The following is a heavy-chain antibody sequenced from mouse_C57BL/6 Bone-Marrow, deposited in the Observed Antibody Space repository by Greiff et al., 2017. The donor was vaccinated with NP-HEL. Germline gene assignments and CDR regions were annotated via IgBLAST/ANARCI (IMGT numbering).Heavy chain of an antibody. CDR3: ARDGRGSLRVPVVSDWCKVLTKQEYYFDY. CDR1: GYTFTDYY. D-gene: IGHD1-1*01. CDR2: INPNNGGT. V-gene: IGHV1-26*01. Sequence: EVQLQQSGPELVKPGASVKISCKASGYTFTDYYMNWVKQSHGKSLEWIGDINPNNGGTSYNQKFKGKATLTVDKSSSTAYMELRSLTSEDSAVYYCARDGRGSLRVPVVSDWCKVLTKQEYYFDYWGQGTTLTVSS. J-gene: IGHJ2*01.